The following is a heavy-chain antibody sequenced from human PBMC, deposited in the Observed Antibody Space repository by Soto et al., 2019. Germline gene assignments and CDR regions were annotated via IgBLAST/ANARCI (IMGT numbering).Heavy chain of an antibody. J-gene: IGHJ6*03. V-gene: IGHV4-34*01. Sequence: PSEPLSLTCGDYGGSFSVYYWSWIRQPPGKGLEWIGEINHSGSTNYNPSLKSRVTISVDTSKNQFSLKLSSVTAADTAVYYCARGRAYSNYGVRYYYYYMDVWGKGTTVT. CDR3: ARGRAYSNYGVRYYYYYMDV. CDR2: INHSGST. D-gene: IGHD4-4*01. CDR1: GGSFSVYY.